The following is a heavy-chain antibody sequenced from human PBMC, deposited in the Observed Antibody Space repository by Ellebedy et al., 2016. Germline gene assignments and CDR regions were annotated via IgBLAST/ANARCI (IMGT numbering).Heavy chain of an antibody. J-gene: IGHJ4*02. Sequence: SETLSLXXTVSGGSISSYYWSWIRQPPGKGLECIGYIYYSGSTNYNPSLKSRVTISVDTSKNEFSLKLSSVTAADTAVYYCARRDSSSWYVFDYWGQGTLVTVSS. D-gene: IGHD6-13*01. CDR1: GGSISSYY. CDR3: ARRDSSSWYVFDY. CDR2: IYYSGST. V-gene: IGHV4-59*08.